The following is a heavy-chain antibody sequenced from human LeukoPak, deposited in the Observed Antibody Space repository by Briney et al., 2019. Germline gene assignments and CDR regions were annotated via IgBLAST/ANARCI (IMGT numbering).Heavy chain of an antibody. CDR2: SKSKSAGGTT. CDR3: TTDRGIAVRPLFDY. V-gene: IGHV3-15*01. Sequence: GGSLRLSCAASGLTFSSAWMGWVRQAAGKGLEWIGRSKSKSAGGTTDYAAPVKGRFTISTDDSKNTLYLQMNSLRTEDTAVYYCTTDRGIAVRPLFDYWGQGTLVTVSS. CDR1: GLTFSSAW. D-gene: IGHD6-19*01. J-gene: IGHJ4*02.